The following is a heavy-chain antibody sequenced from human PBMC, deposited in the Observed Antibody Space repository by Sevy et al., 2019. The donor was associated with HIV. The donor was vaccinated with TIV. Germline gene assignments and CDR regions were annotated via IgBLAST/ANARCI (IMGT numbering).Heavy chain of an antibody. CDR3: TRDLRWPALLLTGTTGGFDF. CDR1: GFTFSSYW. CDR2: VSSDGSGT. V-gene: IGHV3-74*01. J-gene: IGHJ4*02. D-gene: IGHD1-7*01. Sequence: GGSLRLSCTASGFTFSSYWMHWVRQAPGKGLVWVARVSSDGSGTAYADSVKGRFTISRDNAKKTLSLHMSSLRVEDTAVYFCTRDLRWPALLLTGTTGGFDFWGQGTLVTVSS.